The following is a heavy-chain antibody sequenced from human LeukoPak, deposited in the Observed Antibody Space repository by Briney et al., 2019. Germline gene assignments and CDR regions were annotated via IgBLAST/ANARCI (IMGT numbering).Heavy chain of an antibody. CDR1: GFTFSTYS. CDR2: ISGTSSLI. D-gene: IGHD3-3*01. J-gene: IGHJ4*02. V-gene: IGHV3-48*02. CDR3: VRDQFFSFDY. Sequence: GGSLRLSCAASGFTFSTYSMNWVRQAPGKGLEWVSYISGTSSLIYYADSVKGRFSISRDNAKNSLYLQMNSLRDEDTAVYSCVRDQFFSFDYWGQGTLDTVSS.